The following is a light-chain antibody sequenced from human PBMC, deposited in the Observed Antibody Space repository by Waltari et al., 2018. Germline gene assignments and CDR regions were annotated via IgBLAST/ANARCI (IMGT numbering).Light chain of an antibody. CDR3: QHYNNWPMYT. CDR1: QRISNN. J-gene: IGKJ2*01. CDR2: GAS. V-gene: IGKV3-15*01. Sequence: EIVMTQSPATLSVSPGERASLSCRASQRISNNLAWYQQKPGQAPRLLIYGASTRATGIPARFSGTGSATEFTLTISSLQSEDFAAYYCQHYNNWPMYTFGQGTKLEMK.